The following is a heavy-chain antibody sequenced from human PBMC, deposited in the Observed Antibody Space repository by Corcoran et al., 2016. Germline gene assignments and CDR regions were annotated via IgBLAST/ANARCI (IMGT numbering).Heavy chain of an antibody. CDR3: ARGEYCSGGSCQIDY. CDR2: INPNSGGT. V-gene: IGHV1-2*02. CDR1: GYTFTGYY. J-gene: IGHJ4*02. D-gene: IGHD2-15*01. Sequence: QVQLVQSGAEVKKPGASVKVSCKASGYTFTGYYMHWVRQAPGQGLERMGWINPNSGGTNYAQKFQGRVTMTRDTSISTAYMELSMLRSDDTAVYYCARGEYCSGGSCQIDYWGQGTLVTVSS.